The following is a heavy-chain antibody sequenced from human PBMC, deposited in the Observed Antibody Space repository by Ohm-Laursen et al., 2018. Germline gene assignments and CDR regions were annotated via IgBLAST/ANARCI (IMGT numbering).Heavy chain of an antibody. Sequence: ATVKISCKVSGYTFTDYYMHWVQQAPGKGLEWMGLVDPEDGETIYAEKFQGRVTITADTSTDTAYMELSSLRAEDTALYYCALLDIAAAATGDYWGQGTLVTVSS. CDR3: ALLDIAAAATGDY. D-gene: IGHD6-13*01. CDR2: VDPEDGET. CDR1: GYTFTDYY. V-gene: IGHV1-69-2*01. J-gene: IGHJ4*02.